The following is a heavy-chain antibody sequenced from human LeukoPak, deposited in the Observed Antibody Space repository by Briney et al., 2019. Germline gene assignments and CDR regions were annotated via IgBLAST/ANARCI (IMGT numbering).Heavy chain of an antibody. CDR2: SSAYNGKT. J-gene: IGHJ4*02. V-gene: IGHV1-18*01. D-gene: IGHD3-10*01. CDR3: ASDSADGSGTYYNDSPDY. Sequence: GASVKVSCKASGYTFSSYGISWVRQAPGQGLEWMGWSSAYNGKTNYRQKLQGRVTMTTDTSTSTASMDLRSLRSDDTAIYYCASDSADGSGTYYNDSPDYWGQGTLVTVSS. CDR1: GYTFSSYG.